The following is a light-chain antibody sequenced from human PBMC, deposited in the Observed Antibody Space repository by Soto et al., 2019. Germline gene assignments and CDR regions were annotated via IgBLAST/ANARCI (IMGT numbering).Light chain of an antibody. CDR3: QYYNNWLGA. Sequence: IVLTQSPRTLSWSPGERATLSCRASQSLRSTSLAWYQQKLGQAPRLLIYGASTRASGIPARFSGSGSGTEFFLTISSLQSEDFAVYYCQYYNNWLGAFGGGTKVDIK. CDR2: GAS. J-gene: IGKJ4*01. V-gene: IGKV3-15*01. CDR1: QSLRST.